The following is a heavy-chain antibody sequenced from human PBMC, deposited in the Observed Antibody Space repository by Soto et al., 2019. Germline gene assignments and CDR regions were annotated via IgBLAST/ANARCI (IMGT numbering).Heavy chain of an antibody. CDR2: IYYSGST. CDR1: GGSISSYY. J-gene: IGHJ4*02. Sequence: SETLSLTCTVSGGSISSYYWSWIRRPPGKGLEWIGYIYYSGSTNYNPSLKSRVTISVDTSKNHFSLKLSSVTAADTAVYYCARGDYDILTGYQNYYFDYWGQGTLVTVSS. CDR3: ARGDYDILTGYQNYYFDY. V-gene: IGHV4-59*01. D-gene: IGHD3-9*01.